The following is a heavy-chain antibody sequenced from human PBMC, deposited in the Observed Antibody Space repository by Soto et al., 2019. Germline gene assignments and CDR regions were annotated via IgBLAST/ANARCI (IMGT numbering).Heavy chain of an antibody. CDR1: GYSFTSYW. V-gene: IGHV5-10-1*01. D-gene: IGHD2-2*03. J-gene: IGHJ4*02. Sequence: PGESLKISCKGSGYSFTSYWISWERQMPGKGLEWMGRIDPSDSYTNYSPSFQGHVTISADKSISTAYLQWSSLKASDTAMYYCARLDIVVVPAATKDYWGQGTLVTVSS. CDR3: ARLDIVVVPAATKDY. CDR2: IDPSDSYT.